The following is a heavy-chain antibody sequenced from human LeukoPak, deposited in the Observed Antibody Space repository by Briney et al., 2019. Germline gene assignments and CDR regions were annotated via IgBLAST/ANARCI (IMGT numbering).Heavy chain of an antibody. J-gene: IGHJ4*02. D-gene: IGHD6-19*01. CDR3: ARAGSGWQAIDY. Sequence: GGSLRLSPAASRLTSRSSRMYGVPHAPREGVEWVSDINSDGSNTRYADSVRGRFTISRDNAKEMVHLQMNSLRAEDTAVYYCARAGSGWQAIDYWGKGTLVTVSS. CDR2: INSDGSNT. V-gene: IGHV3-74*01. CDR1: RLTSRSSR.